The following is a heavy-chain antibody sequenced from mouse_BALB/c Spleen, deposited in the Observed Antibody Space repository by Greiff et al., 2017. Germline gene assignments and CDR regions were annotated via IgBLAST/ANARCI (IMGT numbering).Heavy chain of an antibody. V-gene: IGHV1-4*02. CDR2: INPSSGYT. J-gene: IGHJ4*01. CDR3: ARCYYDYDNAMDY. Sequence: VQLQESGAELAKPGASVKMSCKASGYTFTSYWMHWVKQRPGQGLEWIGYINPSSGYTEYNQKFKDKTTLTADKSSSTAYMQLSSLTSEDSAVYYCARCYYDYDNAMDYWGQGTSVTVSS. D-gene: IGHD2-4*01. CDR1: GYTFTSYW.